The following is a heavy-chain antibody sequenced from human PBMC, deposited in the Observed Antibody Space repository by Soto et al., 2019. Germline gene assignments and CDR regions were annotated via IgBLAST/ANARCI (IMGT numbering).Heavy chain of an antibody. J-gene: IGHJ6*02. Sequence: ASVKVSCKASGYTFTSYDINWVRQATGQGLEWMGGMNPNSGKTGYAQKFQGRVTVTRSTSISTAYMELSSLRSEDTAVYYCARGVYDSSGYSHVMDVWGQGTTVIVSS. CDR1: GYTFTSYD. V-gene: IGHV1-8*02. CDR2: MNPNSGKT. D-gene: IGHD3-22*01. CDR3: ARGVYDSSGYSHVMDV.